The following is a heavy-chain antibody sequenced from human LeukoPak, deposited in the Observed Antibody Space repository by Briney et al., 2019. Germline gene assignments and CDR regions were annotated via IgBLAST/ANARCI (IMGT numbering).Heavy chain of an antibody. CDR2: ISDSGSTI. V-gene: IGHV3-11*01. J-gene: IGHJ4*02. D-gene: IGHD2-15*01. CDR1: GFMFSDHY. CDR3: ARDHDSLGY. Sequence: GGSLRLSCAASGFMFSDHYMSWIRQAPGKGLEWISYISDSGSTIYYADSVKGRFTISRDSAKKSLFLQMNRLRADDTAVYYCARDHDSLGYWGQGTLVTVSS.